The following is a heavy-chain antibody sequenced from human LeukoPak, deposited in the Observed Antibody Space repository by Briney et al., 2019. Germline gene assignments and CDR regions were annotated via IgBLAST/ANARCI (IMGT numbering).Heavy chain of an antibody. J-gene: IGHJ6*02. D-gene: IGHD3-10*01. CDR2: IGGSGGST. CDR3: AKAFSGSNYYYGMDV. V-gene: IGHV3-23*01. CDR1: GFTFSTYA. Sequence: PGGSLRLSCAASGFTFSTYAMTWVRQAPGKGLEWVSGIGGSGGSTYYADSVKGRFTISREDSKNTLYLQMNSLRAEDTAVYYCAKAFSGSNYYYGMDVWGQGTTVTVSS.